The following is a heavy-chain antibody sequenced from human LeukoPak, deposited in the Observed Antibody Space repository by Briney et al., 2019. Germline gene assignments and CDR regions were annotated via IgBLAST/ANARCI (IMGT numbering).Heavy chain of an antibody. CDR3: ARGRYYDILTGYTRDAFDI. CDR1: GFTFSSYS. V-gene: IGHV3-21*01. Sequence: TPGGSLRLSCAASGFTFSSYSMNWVRQAPGKGLEWVSSISSSSYIYYADSVKGRFTISRDNAKNSLYLQMNSLRAEDTAVYYCARGRYYDILTGYTRDAFDIWGQGTMVTVSS. D-gene: IGHD3-9*01. CDR2: ISSSSYI. J-gene: IGHJ3*02.